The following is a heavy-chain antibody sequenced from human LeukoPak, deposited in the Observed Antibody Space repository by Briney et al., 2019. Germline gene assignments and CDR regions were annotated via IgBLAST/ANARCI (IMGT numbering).Heavy chain of an antibody. Sequence: PRGSLRLSCAASGFTFSSYSMNWVRQAPGKGLEWVSYISSSSSTICYADSVKGRFTISRDNAKNPLYLQMNSLRAEDTAVYYCARGEDIVVVPAALAFDIWGQGTMVTVSS. D-gene: IGHD2-2*01. CDR3: ARGEDIVVVPAALAFDI. CDR1: GFTFSSYS. CDR2: ISSSSSTI. J-gene: IGHJ3*02. V-gene: IGHV3-48*01.